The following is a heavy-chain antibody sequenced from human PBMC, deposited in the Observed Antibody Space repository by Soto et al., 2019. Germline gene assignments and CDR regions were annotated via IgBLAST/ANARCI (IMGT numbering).Heavy chain of an antibody. CDR3: AKLNLFVSAAAGRGPFDY. Sequence: VQLLESGGGLVQPGGSLRLSCAACGFTFSNYAMSWVRQAPGKGLEWVSAVSGSGGNTYYADSVQGRFTISRDNSKNMLNLQMNSLRAEDTAVYYCAKLNLFVSAAAGRGPFDYWGQGTLVTVSS. D-gene: IGHD6-13*01. J-gene: IGHJ4*02. CDR2: VSGSGGNT. CDR1: GFTFSNYA. V-gene: IGHV3-23*01.